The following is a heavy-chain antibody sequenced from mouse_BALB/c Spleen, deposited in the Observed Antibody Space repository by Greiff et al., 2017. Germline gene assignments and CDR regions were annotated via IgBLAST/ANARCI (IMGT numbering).Heavy chain of an antibody. D-gene: IGHD1-1*02. CDR2: IDPSDSET. Sequence: VQLQQSGPQLVRPGASVKISCKASGYSFTSYWMHWVKQRPGQGLEWIGMIDPSDSETRLNQKFKDKATLTVDKSSSTAYMQLSSPTSEDSAVYYCARAHYYAMDYWGQGTTLTVSS. V-gene: IGHV1S126*01. CDR3: ARAHYYAMDY. CDR1: GYSFTSYW. J-gene: IGHJ2*01.